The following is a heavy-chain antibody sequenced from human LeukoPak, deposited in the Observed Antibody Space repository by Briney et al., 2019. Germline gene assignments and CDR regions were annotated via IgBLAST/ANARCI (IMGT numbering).Heavy chain of an antibody. CDR1: GYSFTSYW. Sequence: GESLKISCKGSGYSFTSYWIGWVRQMPGKGLEWRGIIYPGDSDTSYSPSFQGQVTISADKSISTAYLQWSSLKAPDTAMYYCARPRDSSSSYYFDYWGQGTLVTVSS. V-gene: IGHV5-51*01. CDR2: IYPGDSDT. J-gene: IGHJ4*02. D-gene: IGHD6-13*01. CDR3: ARPRDSSSSYYFDY.